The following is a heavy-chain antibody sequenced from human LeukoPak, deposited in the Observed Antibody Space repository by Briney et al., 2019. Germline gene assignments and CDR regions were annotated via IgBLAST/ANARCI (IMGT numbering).Heavy chain of an antibody. D-gene: IGHD2-2*01. CDR2: IYHSGSA. CDR1: GYSISSGYQ. CDR3: ARDPRWLTPDCTSTSCYENYFDP. J-gene: IGHJ5*02. Sequence: LETLSLTCGVSGYSISSGYQWAWIRQSPGKGLEWIGSIYHSGSAHYNPSLNSRVTISVETSKNQFSLNMYSVTAADTAVYYCARDPRWLTPDCTSTSCYENYFDPWGQGTLVTVSS. V-gene: IGHV4-38-2*02.